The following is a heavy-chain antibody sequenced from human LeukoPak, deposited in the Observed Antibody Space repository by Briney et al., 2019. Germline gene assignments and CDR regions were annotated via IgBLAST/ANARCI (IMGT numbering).Heavy chain of an antibody. V-gene: IGHV4-31*03. Sequence: SPTQSLTCTVSAASISSGGYYWTWLRQNPGKALERIVYICYSGSTYYNPALKSRVNISVDTSKNQFSVQLSSVTAADTARYYCARDSCSSTSCPPGYMDVWGKGTTVTVS. CDR3: ARDSCSSTSCPPGYMDV. CDR1: AASISSGGYY. J-gene: IGHJ6*03. D-gene: IGHD2-2*01. CDR2: ICYSGST.